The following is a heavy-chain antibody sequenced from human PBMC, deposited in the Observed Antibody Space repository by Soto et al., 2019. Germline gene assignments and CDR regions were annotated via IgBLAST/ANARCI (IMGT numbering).Heavy chain of an antibody. CDR2: ISSSSSYI. CDR1: EFALRSFG. J-gene: IGHJ4*02. Sequence: GGSLRLSCAASEFALRSFGMHWVRQAPGKGLEWVSSISSSSSYIYYADSVKGRFTISRDNAKNSLYLQMNSLRAEDTAVYYCARDPTYGDYAFDYWGQGTLVTVSS. CDR3: ARDPTYGDYAFDY. D-gene: IGHD4-17*01. V-gene: IGHV3-21*01.